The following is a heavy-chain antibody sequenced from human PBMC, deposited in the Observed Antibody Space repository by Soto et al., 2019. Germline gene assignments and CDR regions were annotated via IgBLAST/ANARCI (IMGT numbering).Heavy chain of an antibody. J-gene: IGHJ2*01. CDR3: TLLRGYFDL. CDR2: ISYDGSNK. Sequence: QVQLVESGGGVVQPGRSLRLSCAASGFTFSSYGMQWVRQAPGKGLEWVAVISYDGSNKYYADSVKGRFTISRDNSKNTLYLQMNSLRAEDTAVYYCTLLRGYFDLWGRGTLVTVSS. CDR1: GFTFSSYG. V-gene: IGHV3-30*03. D-gene: IGHD2-21*01.